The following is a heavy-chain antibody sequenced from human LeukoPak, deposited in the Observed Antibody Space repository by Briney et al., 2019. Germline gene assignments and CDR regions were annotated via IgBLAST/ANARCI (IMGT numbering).Heavy chain of an antibody. CDR1: GFTFRIYA. J-gene: IGHJ4*02. CDR3: AKELYGWYYDY. V-gene: IGHV3-23*01. CDR2: ISGSDGST. Sequence: GGSLRLSCAASGFTFRIYAMSWVRQAPGKGLEWVSAISGSDGSTNYADSVKGRFSISRDNSKNTLYLHSKSLRAEDTAVYYCAKELYGWYYDYWGQGTLVTVSS. D-gene: IGHD6-19*01.